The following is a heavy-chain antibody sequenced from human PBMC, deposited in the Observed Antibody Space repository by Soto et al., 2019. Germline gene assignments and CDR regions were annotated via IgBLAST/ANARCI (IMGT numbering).Heavy chain of an antibody. Sequence: QVQLVQSGTELKKPGASVKVSCKASGYPFTTYDVNWVRQAPGQGLEWMGRSSANNGDTDYAQKLQDRVTMTIDTSTSLAYMELRSLRSDDTAIYYCANGYSNGPNGTWGQGTLVSVSS. CDR1: GYPFTTYD. CDR2: SSANNGDT. J-gene: IGHJ5*02. D-gene: IGHD6-19*01. CDR3: ANGYSNGPNGT. V-gene: IGHV1-18*04.